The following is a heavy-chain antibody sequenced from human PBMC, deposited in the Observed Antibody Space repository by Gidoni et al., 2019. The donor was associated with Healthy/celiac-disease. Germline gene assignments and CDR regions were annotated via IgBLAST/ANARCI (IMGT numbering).Heavy chain of an antibody. D-gene: IGHD3-22*01. V-gene: IGHV3-66*01. CDR2: IYSGGST. J-gene: IGHJ3*02. CDR3: ARSGGGYQDAFDI. Sequence: EVQLVESGGGLVQPGGSLRLSCAASGFTVCSNYMSWVRQAPGKGLAWVSVIYSGGSTYYADSVKGRFTISRDNSKNTLYLQMNSLRAEDTAVYYCARSGGGYQDAFDIWGQGTMVTVSS. CDR1: GFTVCSNY.